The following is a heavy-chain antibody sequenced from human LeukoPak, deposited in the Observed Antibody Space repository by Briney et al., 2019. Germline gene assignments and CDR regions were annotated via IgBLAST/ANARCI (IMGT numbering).Heavy chain of an antibody. D-gene: IGHD2-21*02. CDR1: GGSFSGYY. CDR3: ARVSDYGDSVDS. CDR2: INHSGST. J-gene: IGHJ4*02. V-gene: IGHV4-34*01. Sequence: SETLSLTCAVYGGSFSGYYWSWIRQPPGKGLEWIGEINHSGSTNYNPSLKSRVTISVDTSKNQFSLKLSLVTAADTAVYYCARVSDYGDSVDSWGQGTLVTVSS.